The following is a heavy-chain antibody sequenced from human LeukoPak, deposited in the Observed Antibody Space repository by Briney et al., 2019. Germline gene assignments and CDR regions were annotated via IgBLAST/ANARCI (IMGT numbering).Heavy chain of an antibody. Sequence: GASVKVYCKASGGTFSSYAISWVRQAPGQGLEWMGGIIPIFGTANYAQKFQGRVTITADESTSTAYMELSSLRSEDTAVYYCASAGVVIRSFDYWGQGTLVTVSS. V-gene: IGHV1-69*13. CDR2: IIPIFGTA. CDR3: ASAGVVIRSFDY. D-gene: IGHD3-3*01. J-gene: IGHJ4*02. CDR1: GGTFSSYA.